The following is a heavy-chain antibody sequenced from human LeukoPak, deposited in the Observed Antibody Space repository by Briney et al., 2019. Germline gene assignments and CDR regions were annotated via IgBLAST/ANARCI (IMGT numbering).Heavy chain of an antibody. CDR3: ATNPGITMVRGVIMDDY. J-gene: IGHJ4*02. D-gene: IGHD3-10*01. CDR1: GFTFSSYA. CDR2: ISYDGSNK. V-gene: IGHV3-30*07. Sequence: GRSLRLSCAASGFTFSSYAVHWVRQAPGKGLEWVAVISYDGSNKYYADSVKGRFTISRDNSKNTLYLQMNSLRAEDTAVYYCATNPGITMVRGVIMDDYWGQGTLVTVSS.